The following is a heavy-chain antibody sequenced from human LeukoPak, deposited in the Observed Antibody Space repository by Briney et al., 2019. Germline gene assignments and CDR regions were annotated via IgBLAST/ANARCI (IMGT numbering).Heavy chain of an antibody. CDR1: GGSFSGCY. J-gene: IGHJ4*02. D-gene: IGHD6-19*01. Sequence: SETLSLTCAVYGGSFSGCYWCWIRQPPEKGLEWIGEINHSGSPNYTPSLKSRVTISIDTSKNQFSLKLNSVTAADTAVYYCARGNSGWYYFDYWGQGTLVTVSS. CDR3: ARGNSGWYYFDY. CDR2: INHSGSP. V-gene: IGHV4-34*01.